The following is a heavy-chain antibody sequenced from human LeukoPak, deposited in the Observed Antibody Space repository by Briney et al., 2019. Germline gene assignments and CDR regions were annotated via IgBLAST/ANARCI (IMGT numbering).Heavy chain of an antibody. D-gene: IGHD1-20*01. CDR3: ARRRYNWNAIDY. Sequence: GVSVRLSCASSGFTFSDYYMSWIRQAPGKGLEWVSYISSSGSTLYYADSVKGRITISRDNAKNSLYLQMYSLRAEDTAVYYCARRRYNWNAIDYWGQGTLVTVSS. J-gene: IGHJ4*02. V-gene: IGHV3-11*01. CDR2: ISSSGSTL. CDR1: GFTFSDYY.